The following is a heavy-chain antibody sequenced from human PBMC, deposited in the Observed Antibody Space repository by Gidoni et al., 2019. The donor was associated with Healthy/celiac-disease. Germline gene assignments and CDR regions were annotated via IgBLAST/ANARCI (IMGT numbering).Heavy chain of an antibody. D-gene: IGHD6-6*01. CDR3: AGVFWIEYSSTDAFDI. CDR2: IIGRGGST. CDR1: GFTFSSYA. J-gene: IGHJ3*02. Sequence: EVQLLESGGGLVQPGGSLRLSCAASGFTFSSYAMSWVRQAPGKGLEWVSAIIGRGGSTYYADSVKGRFTISRDNSKNTLYLQMNSLRAEDTAVYYCAGVFWIEYSSTDAFDIWGQGTMVTVSS. V-gene: IGHV3-23*01.